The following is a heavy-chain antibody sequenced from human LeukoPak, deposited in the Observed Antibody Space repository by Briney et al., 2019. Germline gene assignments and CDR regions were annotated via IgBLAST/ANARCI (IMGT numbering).Heavy chain of an antibody. D-gene: IGHD2-8*02. J-gene: IGHJ4*02. CDR3: ARYNTGSVDY. V-gene: IGHV3-33*01. CDR1: GFTFSIYG. CDR2: IWYDGSKK. Sequence: GGSLRLSCAASGFTFSIYGMHWFRQAPGKGLEWVAVIWYDGSKKYYADSVKGRFTISRDNSKNTLYLQMDSLRDTAVYYCARYNTGSVDYWGQGTLVTVSS.